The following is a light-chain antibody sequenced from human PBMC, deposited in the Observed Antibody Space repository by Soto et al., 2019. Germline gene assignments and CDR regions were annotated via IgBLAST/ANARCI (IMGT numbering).Light chain of an antibody. CDR1: QSVSSSY. J-gene: IGKJ2*01. V-gene: IGKV3-20*01. CDR2: GAS. Sequence: EVVLTQSPGTLSLSPVERATLSCRARQSVSSSYLAWYQQKPGEAPRLLIYGASSRATGIPDRFSDSGYGTDFTLTISRVEAEDFAMFYCQQNVNSVYTFGQGTKLQI. CDR3: QQNVNSVYT.